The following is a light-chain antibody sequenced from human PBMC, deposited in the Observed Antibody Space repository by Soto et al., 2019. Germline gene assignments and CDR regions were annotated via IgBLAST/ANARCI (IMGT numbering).Light chain of an antibody. V-gene: IGLV2-23*01. CDR2: KGT. Sequence: QSVLAQPASVSGSPGQSITISCTGTSCGVGAYNSVSWYQQHPHKAPQVIIYKGTQRPSGVSNRFSGSTSGNAASLTISGLQADDEADYFCCSSAPESTYVFGSGTKVTVL. CDR1: SCGVGAYNS. J-gene: IGLJ1*01. CDR3: CSSAPESTYV.